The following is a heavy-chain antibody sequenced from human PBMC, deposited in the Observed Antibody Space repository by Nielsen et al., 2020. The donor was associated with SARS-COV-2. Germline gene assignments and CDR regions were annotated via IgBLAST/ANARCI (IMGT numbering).Heavy chain of an antibody. D-gene: IGHD3-10*01. Sequence: GSLRLSCAASGFTFSSYWMSWVRQAPGKGLEWVANIKQDGSEKYYVDSVKGRFTISRDNAKNSLYLQMNSLRAEDTAVYYCARPELSYDGGGYFDYWGQGTLVTVSS. CDR2: IKQDGSEK. J-gene: IGHJ4*02. CDR1: GFTFSSYW. CDR3: ARPELSYDGGGYFDY. V-gene: IGHV3-7*01.